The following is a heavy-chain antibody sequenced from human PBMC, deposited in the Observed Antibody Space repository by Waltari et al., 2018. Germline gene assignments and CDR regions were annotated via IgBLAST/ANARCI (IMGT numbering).Heavy chain of an antibody. CDR1: GGSIRSGGYS. J-gene: IGHJ2*01. CDR2: IYYSGST. CDR3: ARGVRGMSWYFDL. D-gene: IGHD6-13*01. Sequence: QVQLQESGPGLVKPSQTLSLTCTVSGGSIRSGGYSWSWIRQHPGKGLEWIGYIYYSGSTYSNPSLKSRVTISVDTSKNQFSLKLSSVTAADTAVYYCARGVRGMSWYFDLWGRGTLVTVSS. V-gene: IGHV4-31*03.